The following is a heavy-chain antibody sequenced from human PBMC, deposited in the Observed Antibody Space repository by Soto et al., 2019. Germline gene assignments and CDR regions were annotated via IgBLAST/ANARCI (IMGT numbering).Heavy chain of an antibody. V-gene: IGHV3-74*01. Sequence: EVQLVESGGKLVQPGGSLTLSCAASGFTFKNRWMHWVRQAPGGGLVCVSRIHYDGSNTRYAHSVNGRFTISRDNAKSILYQPLSPLIVGETAGYYCASGLGTFSSSSARRGHAYCELWGRGTVVTVSS. CDR2: IHYDGSNT. D-gene: IGHD3-22*01. J-gene: IGHJ2*01. CDR1: GFTFKNRW. CDR3: ASGLGTFSSSSARRGHAYCEL.